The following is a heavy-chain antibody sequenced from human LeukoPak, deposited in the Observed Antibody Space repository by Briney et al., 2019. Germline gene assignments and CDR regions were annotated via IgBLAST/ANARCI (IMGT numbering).Heavy chain of an antibody. CDR2: ISYDGSNK. V-gene: IGHV3-30-3*01. J-gene: IGHJ4*02. D-gene: IGHD3-16*02. CDR1: GFTFSSYA. Sequence: PGGSLRLSCAASGFTFSSYAMHWVRQAPGKGLEWVAVISYDGSNKYYADSVKGRFTISRDNSKNTLYLQMNSLRAEDTAVYYCASDPITFGGVIATPGGYWGQGTLVTVSS. CDR3: ASDPITFGGVIATPGGY.